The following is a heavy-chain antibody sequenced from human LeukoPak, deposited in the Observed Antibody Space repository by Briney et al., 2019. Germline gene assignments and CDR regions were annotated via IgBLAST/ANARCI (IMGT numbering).Heavy chain of an antibody. J-gene: IGHJ6*03. CDR1: GYTFTGYY. Sequence: ASVKVSCKASGYTFTGYYMHWVRQAPGQGLEWMGRINPNSGGTNYAQKFQGRVTMTRDTSISTAYMELSRLRSDDTAVYYCARSDQLPIRNYYYHYMDVWGKGTTVTVSS. CDR2: INPNSGGT. D-gene: IGHD2-2*01. V-gene: IGHV1-2*06. CDR3: ARSDQLPIRNYYYHYMDV.